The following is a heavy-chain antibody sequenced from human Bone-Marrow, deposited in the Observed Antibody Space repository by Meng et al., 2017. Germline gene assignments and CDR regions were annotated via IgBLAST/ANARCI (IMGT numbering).Heavy chain of an antibody. J-gene: IGHJ4*02. CDR2: IYWDDDK. D-gene: IGHD5-12*01. Sequence: GLDLEWLALIYWDDDKRYSPSLKSRLTITKDTSKNQVVLTMTNMDPVDTATYYCAHRQVLRDYSGYPFDYWGQGTLVTVSS. CDR3: AHRQVLRDYSGYPFDY. V-gene: IGHV2-5*02.